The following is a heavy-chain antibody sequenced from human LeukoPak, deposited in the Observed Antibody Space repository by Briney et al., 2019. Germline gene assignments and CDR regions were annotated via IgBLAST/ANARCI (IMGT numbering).Heavy chain of an antibody. CDR3: ARAYSSSWLYYFDY. CDR1: GGSFGGYY. V-gene: IGHV4-34*01. D-gene: IGHD6-13*01. CDR2: INHSGST. Sequence: SETLSLTCAVYGGSFGGYYWSWIRQPPGKGLEWIGEINHSGSTNYNPSLKSRVTISVDTSKNQFSLKLSSVTAADTAVYYCARAYSSSWLYYFDYWGQGTLVTVSS. J-gene: IGHJ4*02.